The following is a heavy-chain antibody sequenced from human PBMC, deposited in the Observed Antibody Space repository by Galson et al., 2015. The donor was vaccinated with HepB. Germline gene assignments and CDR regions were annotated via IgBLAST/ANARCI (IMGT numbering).Heavy chain of an antibody. CDR1: GFTFSNYW. V-gene: IGHV3-74*03. CDR2: IFGDGSST. CDR3: VSGALDY. D-gene: IGHD1-26*01. Sequence: SLGLSCAASGFTFSNYWMHWVRQAPGKGLVWVSRIFGDGSSTMYADSVKGRFTISRDNAMNTLYLQMNSLRAEDTAIYYCVSGALDYWGQGALVTVSS. J-gene: IGHJ4*02.